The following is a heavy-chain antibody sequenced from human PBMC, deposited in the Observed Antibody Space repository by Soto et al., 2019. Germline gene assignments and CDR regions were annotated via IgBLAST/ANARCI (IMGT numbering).Heavy chain of an antibody. V-gene: IGHV1-18*01. CDR3: ARDLAMIVVVTRSSPFDY. CDR2: ISAYNGNT. Sequence: QVQLVQSGAEVKKPGASVKVSCKASGYTFTSYGISWVRQAPGQGLEWMGWISAYNGNTNYAQKLQGRVTMTTDTSTSTASMELRSLRSDDTAVYYCARDLAMIVVVTRSSPFDYWGQGTLVTVSS. J-gene: IGHJ4*02. D-gene: IGHD3-22*01. CDR1: GYTFTSYG.